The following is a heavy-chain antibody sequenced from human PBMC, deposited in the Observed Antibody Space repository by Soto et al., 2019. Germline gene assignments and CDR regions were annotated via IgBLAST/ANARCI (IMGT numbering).Heavy chain of an antibody. CDR3: ARGPRESGEWLLFDY. V-gene: IGHV1-8*01. J-gene: IGHJ4*02. CDR1: GYTFSTYE. CDR2: MNPDNGNT. D-gene: IGHD3-3*01. Sequence: ASVKVSCKASGYTFSTYEINWVRRAAGQGLEWMGRMNPDNGNTGYAQKFQDRVTMTRNTSISTAYMELSSLRSDDMAVYYCARGPRESGEWLLFDYWGQGALVTVSS.